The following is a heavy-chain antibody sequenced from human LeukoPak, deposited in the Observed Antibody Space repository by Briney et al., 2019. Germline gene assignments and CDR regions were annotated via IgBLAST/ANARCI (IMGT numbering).Heavy chain of an antibody. CDR3: ARGHSVTTGYGMDV. V-gene: IGHV1-18*01. J-gene: IGHJ6*02. D-gene: IGHD4-17*01. CDR1: GYSFTTYG. CDR2: ISAYNGNT. Sequence: ASVKVSCKASGYSFTTYGISWVRQAPGQGLEWMGWISAYNGNTNYAQKLQGRVTMTTDTSTSTAYMELRSLRSDDTAVYYCARGHSVTTGYGMDVWGQGTTVTVSS.